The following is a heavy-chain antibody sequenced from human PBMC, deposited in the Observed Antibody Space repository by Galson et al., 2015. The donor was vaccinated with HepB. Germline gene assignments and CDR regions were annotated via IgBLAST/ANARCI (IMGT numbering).Heavy chain of an antibody. Sequence: SVKVSCKASGYTFTSYGISWVRQAPGQGLEWMGWISAYNGNTNYAQKLQGRVTMTTDTSTSTAYMELRSLRSDDTAVYYCARPFLWFGELPYYFDYWGQGTLVTVSS. D-gene: IGHD3-10*01. CDR2: ISAYNGNT. V-gene: IGHV1-18*01. J-gene: IGHJ4*02. CDR1: GYTFTSYG. CDR3: ARPFLWFGELPYYFDY.